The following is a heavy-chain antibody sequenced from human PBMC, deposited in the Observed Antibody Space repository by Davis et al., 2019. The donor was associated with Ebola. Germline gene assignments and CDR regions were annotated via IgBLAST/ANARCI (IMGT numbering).Heavy chain of an antibody. CDR2: ISGSGGST. CDR1: GFTFSSYW. Sequence: GESLKISCAASGFTFSSYWMSWVRQAPGKGLEWVSAISGSGGSTYYADSVKGRFTISRDNSKKTLYLQMNSLRADDTAVYFCAREDFIRDYGMDVWGKGTTVTVSS. D-gene: IGHD3-10*01. J-gene: IGHJ6*04. V-gene: IGHV3-23*01. CDR3: AREDFIRDYGMDV.